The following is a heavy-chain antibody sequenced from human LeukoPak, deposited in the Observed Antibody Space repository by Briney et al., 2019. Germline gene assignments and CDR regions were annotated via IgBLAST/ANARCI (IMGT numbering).Heavy chain of an antibody. CDR1: GFTFSNYG. D-gene: IGHD2-21*02. Sequence: GGSLRLSCAASGFTFSNYGTSWVRQAPGKGLEWVSRISGSGGSTYYADSVKGRFTISRDNSKNTLYLQMNSLRAEDTAVYYCAKEPLYCGGDCYEPLDYWGQGSLVTVSS. V-gene: IGHV3-23*01. CDR3: AKEPLYCGGDCYEPLDY. J-gene: IGHJ4*02. CDR2: ISGSGGST.